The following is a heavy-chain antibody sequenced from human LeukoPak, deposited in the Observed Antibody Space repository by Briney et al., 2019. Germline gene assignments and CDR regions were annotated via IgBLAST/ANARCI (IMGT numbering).Heavy chain of an antibody. Sequence: GGSLRLSCAASGFTFSSYGMSWVRQAPGKGLEWVSAISGSGGSTYYADSVKGRFTISRDNSKNTLYLQMNSLRAEDTAVYYCAKDIDPYYYGSGSYFGYWGQGTLVTVSP. CDR3: AKDIDPYYYGSGSYFGY. V-gene: IGHV3-23*01. CDR1: GFTFSSYG. J-gene: IGHJ4*02. D-gene: IGHD3-10*01. CDR2: ISGSGGST.